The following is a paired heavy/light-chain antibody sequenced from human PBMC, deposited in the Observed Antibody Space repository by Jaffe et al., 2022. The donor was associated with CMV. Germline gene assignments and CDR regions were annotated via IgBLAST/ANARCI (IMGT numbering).Heavy chain of an antibody. CDR1: GFTFSDYY. CDR3: ARSGVRYTAETKYYFDY. J-gene: IGHJ4*02. Sequence: QVQLVESGGGLVKPGGSLRLSCAASGFTFSDYYMSWIRQAPGKGLEWVSYISSSSSYTNYADSVKGRFTISRDNAKNSLYLQMNSLRAEDTAVYYCARSGVRYTAETKYYFDYWGQGTLVTVSS. D-gene: IGHD1-26*01. CDR2: ISSSSSYT. V-gene: IGHV3-11*06.
Light chain of an antibody. V-gene: IGKV1-39*01. CDR3: QQSYSTPVT. CDR1: QSISSY. CDR2: AAS. J-gene: IGKJ4*01. Sequence: DIQMTQSPSSLSASVGDRVTITCRASQSISSYLNWYQQKPGKAPKLLIYAASSLQSGVPSRFSGSGSGTDFTLTISSLQPEDFATYYCQQSYSTPVTFGGGTKVEIK.